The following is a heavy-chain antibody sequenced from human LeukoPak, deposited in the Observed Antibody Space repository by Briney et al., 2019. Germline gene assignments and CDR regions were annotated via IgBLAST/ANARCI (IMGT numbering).Heavy chain of an antibody. Sequence: PGGSLRLSCAASGFTFSSYGMHWARQAPGKGLRGVAFIRYDGSNKYYADSVKGRFTISRDNSKNTLYLQMNSLRAEDTAVYYCAKDLVTYVLRFLEWLSQDDAFDIWGQGTMVTVSS. CDR1: GFTFSSYG. CDR3: AKDLVTYVLRFLEWLSQDDAFDI. J-gene: IGHJ3*02. CDR2: IRYDGSNK. V-gene: IGHV3-30*02. D-gene: IGHD3-3*01.